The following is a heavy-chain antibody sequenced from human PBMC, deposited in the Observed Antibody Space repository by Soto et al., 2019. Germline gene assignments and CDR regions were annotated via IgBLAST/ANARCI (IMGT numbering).Heavy chain of an antibody. D-gene: IGHD5-12*01. CDR3: ARERGGATATLDYYYYYMDV. CDR2: INPNGGTT. J-gene: IGHJ6*03. CDR1: GDSFNDYY. V-gene: IGHV1-2*02. Sequence: VQLAQSGAEVKKPGASVKVSCKTSGDSFNDYYIHWVRQAPGQGLEWMGWINPNGGTTKYAKKYQGRVTVTRDTSIRTVYMELRRMRSDDKAVYYCARERGGATATLDYYYYYMDVWGKGTTVTVSS.